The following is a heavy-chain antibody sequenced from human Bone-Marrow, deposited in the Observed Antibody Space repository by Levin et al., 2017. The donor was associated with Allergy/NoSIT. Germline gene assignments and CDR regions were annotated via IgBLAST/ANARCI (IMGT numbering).Heavy chain of an antibody. Sequence: PGGSLRLSCAASGFTVSSNYMSWVRQAPGKGLEWVSVIYSGGSTYYADSVKGRFTISRDNSKNTLYLQMNSLRAEDTAVYYCARDSRIAAAGTGTPNEDYFDYWGQGTLVTVSS. CDR3: ARDSRIAAAGTGTPNEDYFDY. CDR2: IYSGGST. CDR1: GFTVSSNY. V-gene: IGHV3-53*01. D-gene: IGHD6-13*01. J-gene: IGHJ4*02.